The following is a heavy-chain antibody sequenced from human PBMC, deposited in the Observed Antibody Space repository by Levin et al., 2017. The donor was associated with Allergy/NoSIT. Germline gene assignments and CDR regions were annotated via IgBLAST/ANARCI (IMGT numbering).Heavy chain of an antibody. CDR2: INHSGST. CDR3: ARGGKDYGGNSGNYFDY. Sequence: SETLSLTCAVYGGSFSGYYWSWIRQPPGKGLEWIGEINHSGSTNYNPSLKSRVTISVDTSKNQFSLKLSSVTAADTAVYYCARGGKDYGGNSGNYFDYWGQGTLVTVSS. V-gene: IGHV4-34*01. J-gene: IGHJ4*02. D-gene: IGHD4-23*01. CDR1: GGSFSGYY.